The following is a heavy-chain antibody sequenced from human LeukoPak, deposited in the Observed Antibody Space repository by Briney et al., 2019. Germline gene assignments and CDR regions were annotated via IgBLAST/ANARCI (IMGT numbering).Heavy chain of an antibody. CDR2: IYYSGST. Sequence: TSETLSLTCTVSGGSISSSSYYWGWIRQPPGKGLEWIGSIYYSGSTYYNPSLKSRVTISVGTSKNQFSLKLSSVTAADTAVYYCARLDVGATSPSYYFDYWGRGTLVTVSS. CDR1: GGSISSSSYY. V-gene: IGHV4-39*01. J-gene: IGHJ4*02. D-gene: IGHD1-26*01. CDR3: ARLDVGATSPSYYFDY.